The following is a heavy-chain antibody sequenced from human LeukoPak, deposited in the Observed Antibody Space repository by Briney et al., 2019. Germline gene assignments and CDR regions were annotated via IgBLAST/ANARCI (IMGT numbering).Heavy chain of an antibody. CDR1: GGSISSYY. Sequence: SVTLSLTCTVSGGSISSYYWSWIRQPAGKGLEWIGRIYTSGSTNYNPSLKSRVTMSVDTSKNQFSLKLSSVTAADTAVYYCAREDITIFGVVIKAHDAFDIWGQGTMVTVSS. CDR3: AREDITIFGVVIKAHDAFDI. D-gene: IGHD3-3*01. CDR2: IYTSGST. V-gene: IGHV4-4*07. J-gene: IGHJ3*02.